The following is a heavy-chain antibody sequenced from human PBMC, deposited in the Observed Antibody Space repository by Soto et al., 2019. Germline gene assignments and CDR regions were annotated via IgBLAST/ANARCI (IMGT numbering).Heavy chain of an antibody. CDR1: GFTFSSYA. CDR3: ARMDSFYCSGGSCYPTYGMDV. CDR2: ISYDGSNK. Sequence: QVQLVESGGGVVQPGRSLRLSCAASGFTFSSYAMHWVRQAPGKGLEWVAVISYDGSNKYYADSVKGRFTISRDNSKNTLYLHMNTLRAEDTAVYYCARMDSFYCSGGSCYPTYGMDVWGQGTTVTVSS. V-gene: IGHV3-30-3*01. D-gene: IGHD2-15*01. J-gene: IGHJ6*02.